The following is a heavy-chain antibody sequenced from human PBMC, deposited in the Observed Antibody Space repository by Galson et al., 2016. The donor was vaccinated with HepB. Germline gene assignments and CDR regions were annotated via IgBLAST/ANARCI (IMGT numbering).Heavy chain of an antibody. Sequence: SVKVSCKASGFTFTSSAVQWVRQARGQRLEWMGWIVVGRGNTNYAQKFQERVTITRDLSTTTVYMELSSLRSEGTAVYYCAREGFGGFDIWGQGTLVTVSS. J-gene: IGHJ3*02. D-gene: IGHD4-23*01. CDR1: GFTFTSSA. CDR2: IVVGRGNT. V-gene: IGHV1-58*01. CDR3: AREGFGGFDI.